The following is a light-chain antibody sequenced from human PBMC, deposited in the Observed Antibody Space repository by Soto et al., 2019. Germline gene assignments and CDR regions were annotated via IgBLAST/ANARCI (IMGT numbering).Light chain of an antibody. J-gene: IGKJ2*01. V-gene: IGKV3-15*01. Sequence: EIVMKQSPATLSLSPWAIATLSCRASQSISSELAWYQQKPGQPPRLLIYGASTRATGVPARFTGSGSGSDFTLTISGLQSEDFAVYYCQQGHNWPLTFGQGTRLEI. CDR3: QQGHNWPLT. CDR2: GAS. CDR1: QSISSE.